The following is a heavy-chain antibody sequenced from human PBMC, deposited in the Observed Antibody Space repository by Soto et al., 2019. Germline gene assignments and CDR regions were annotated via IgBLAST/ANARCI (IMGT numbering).Heavy chain of an antibody. J-gene: IGHJ4*02. CDR3: ATLRFCTSSSCYGREGGY. CDR1: GFTFSSYA. V-gene: IGHV3-23*01. CDR2: ISGTGANT. D-gene: IGHD2-2*01. Sequence: EVQLLESGGGLVQPGGSLRLSCAASGFTFSSYAMSWVRQVPGKGLEWVSAISGTGANTYYADSVKGRFTISRDNSKNTLYLQMNSPRADDAAVYYCATLRFCTSSSCYGREGGYWGQGTLVTVSS.